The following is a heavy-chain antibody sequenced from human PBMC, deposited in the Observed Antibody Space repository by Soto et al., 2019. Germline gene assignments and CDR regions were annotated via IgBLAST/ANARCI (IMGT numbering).Heavy chain of an antibody. CDR2: ISSSSSYI. Sequence: GGSLRLSCAASGFTFSSYSMNWVRQAPGKGLEWVSSISSSSSYIYYADSVKGRFTISRDNAKNSLYLQMNSLRAEDTAVYYCARGGAVAGTLDYYYYYMDVWGKGTTVTVSS. J-gene: IGHJ6*03. CDR1: GFTFSSYS. CDR3: ARGGAVAGTLDYYYYYMDV. D-gene: IGHD6-19*01. V-gene: IGHV3-21*01.